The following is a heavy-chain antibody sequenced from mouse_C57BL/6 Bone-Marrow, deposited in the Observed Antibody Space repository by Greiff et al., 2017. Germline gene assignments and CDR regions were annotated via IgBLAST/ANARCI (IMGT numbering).Heavy chain of an antibody. Sequence: VQLQQPGAELVKPGASVKLSCKASGYTFTSYWMHWVKQRPGRGLGWIGRIDPNSGGTKYNEKFKSKATLTVDKPSSPAYMQRSSLTSEDSAVYYCARRYYYGSLDYWGQGTTLTVSS. J-gene: IGHJ2*01. V-gene: IGHV1-72*01. D-gene: IGHD1-1*01. CDR1: GYTFTSYW. CDR3: ARRYYYGSLDY. CDR2: IDPNSGGT.